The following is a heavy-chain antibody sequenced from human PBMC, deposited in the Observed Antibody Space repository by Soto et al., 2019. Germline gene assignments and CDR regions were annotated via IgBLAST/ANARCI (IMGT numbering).Heavy chain of an antibody. J-gene: IGHJ4*02. V-gene: IGHV4-59*01. CDR3: ARDGRDGYNLSDY. D-gene: IGHD5-12*01. Sequence: PSETLSLTCTVSGGSISSYYWSWIRQPPGKGLEWIGYIYYSGSTNYNPSLKSRVTISVDTSKNQFSLKLSSVTAADTAVYYCARDGRDGYNLSDYWGQGTQVTVSS. CDR2: IYYSGST. CDR1: GGSISSYY.